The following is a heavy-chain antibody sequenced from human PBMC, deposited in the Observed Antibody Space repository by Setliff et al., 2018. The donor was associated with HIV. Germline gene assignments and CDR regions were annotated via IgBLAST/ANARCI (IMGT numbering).Heavy chain of an antibody. J-gene: IGHJ4*02. V-gene: IGHV3-48*03. D-gene: IGHD3-16*01. CDR2: IGGHGSII. CDR1: GLIFSSYE. Sequence: QAGGSLRLSCAASGLIFSSYEMNWVRHAPGKGLEWISFIGGHGSIIHYADSVKGRFTISRDNAKNSVYLQMHSLRVEDTAVYYCAAVPWGHSSLIIDHWGQGTPVTVSS. CDR3: AAVPWGHSSLIIDH.